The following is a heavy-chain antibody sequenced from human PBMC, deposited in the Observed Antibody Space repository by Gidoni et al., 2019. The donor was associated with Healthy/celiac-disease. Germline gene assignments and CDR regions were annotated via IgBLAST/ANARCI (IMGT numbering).Heavy chain of an antibody. CDR3: AKADRRDDFDY. V-gene: IGHV3-30*18. CDR2: ISYDGSNK. J-gene: IGHJ4*02. CDR1: GFTFSSYG. Sequence: QVQLVESGGGVVQPGRSLRLSCAASGFTFSSYGMHWVRQAPGKGLEWVAVISYDGSNKYYADSVKGRFTISRDNSKNTLYLQMNSLRAEDTAVYYCAKADRRDDFDYWGQGTLVTVSS.